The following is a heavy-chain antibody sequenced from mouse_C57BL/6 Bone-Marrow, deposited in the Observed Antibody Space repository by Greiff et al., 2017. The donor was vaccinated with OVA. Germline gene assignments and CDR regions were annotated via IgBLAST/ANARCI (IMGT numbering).Heavy chain of an antibody. CDR1: GFTFSSYA. Sequence: EVNLVESGGGLVKPGGSLKLSCAASGFTFSSYAMSWVRQTPEKRLEWVATISDGGSYTYYPDNVKGRFTISRDNAKNNLYLQMSHLKSEDTAMYYCARVYYGNEAYWGQGTLVTVSA. J-gene: IGHJ3*01. D-gene: IGHD2-1*01. CDR3: ARVYYGNEAY. CDR2: ISDGGSYT. V-gene: IGHV5-4*03.